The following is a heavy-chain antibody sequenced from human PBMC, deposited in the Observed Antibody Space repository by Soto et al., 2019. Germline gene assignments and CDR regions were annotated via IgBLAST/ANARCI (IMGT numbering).Heavy chain of an antibody. V-gene: IGHV1-2*04. CDR2: INPNSGGT. CDR1: GYTFTGYY. D-gene: IGHD1-26*01. Sequence: QVQLVQSGAEVKKPGASVKVSCKASGYTFTGYYMHWVRQAPGQGLEWMGWINPNSGGTNYAQKFQGWVTMTRDTSISTAYMELSRLRSDDTAVYHCARDKGATRDYYYYGMDVWGQGTTVTVSS. J-gene: IGHJ6*02. CDR3: ARDKGATRDYYYYGMDV.